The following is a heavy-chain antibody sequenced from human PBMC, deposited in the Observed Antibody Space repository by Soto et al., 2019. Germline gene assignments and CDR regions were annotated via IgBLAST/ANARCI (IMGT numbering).Heavy chain of an antibody. J-gene: IGHJ4*02. D-gene: IGHD1-26*01. CDR2: ISYDGSNK. CDR3: AKDRVRGGSYLIFDY. V-gene: IGHV3-30*18. Sequence: PGGALRLSCAASGFTFSSYGMHWVRQAPGKGLEWVAVISYDGSNKYYADSVKGRFTISRDNSKNTLYVQMNSLRAEDTAVYYCAKDRVRGGSYLIFDYWGQGTLVTVSS. CDR1: GFTFSSYG.